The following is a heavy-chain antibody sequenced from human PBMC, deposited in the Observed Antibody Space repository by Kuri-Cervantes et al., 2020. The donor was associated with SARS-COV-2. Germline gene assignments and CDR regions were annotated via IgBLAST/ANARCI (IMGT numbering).Heavy chain of an antibody. CDR1: GGSISSSSYY. J-gene: IGHJ4*02. CDR2: IYYSGST. CDR3: ARGGCGGDCSLDY. Sequence: SETLSLTCTVSGGSISSSSYYWGWIRQPPGKGLEWIGSIYYSGSTYYNPSLKSRVTISVDTSKNQFSLKLSSVTAADTAVYYCARGGCGGDCSLDYWGQGTLVTCSS. V-gene: IGHV4-39*01. D-gene: IGHD2-21*02.